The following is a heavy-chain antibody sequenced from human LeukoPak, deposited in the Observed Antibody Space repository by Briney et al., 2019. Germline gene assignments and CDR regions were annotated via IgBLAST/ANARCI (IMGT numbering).Heavy chain of an antibody. CDR1: GGSFSGYY. CDR3: ARAKGPLTGAAFDY. V-gene: IGHV4-34*01. Sequence: SETLSLTCAVYGGSFSGYYWSWIRQPPGKGLEWIGEINHSGSTNYNPSLKSRVTISVDTSKNQFSLKLSSVTAADTAVYYCARAKGPLTGAAFDYWGQGTLVTVSS. CDR2: INHSGST. D-gene: IGHD7-27*01. J-gene: IGHJ4*02.